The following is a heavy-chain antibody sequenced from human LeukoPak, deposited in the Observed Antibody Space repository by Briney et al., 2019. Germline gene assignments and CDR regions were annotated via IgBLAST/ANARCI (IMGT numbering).Heavy chain of an antibody. J-gene: IGHJ4*02. Sequence: ASVKVSCKASGGTFSSYAISWVRQAPGQGLEWMGGIIPIFGTANYAQKFQGRVTITADESTSTAYMELSSLRSDDTAVYYCARDTSVGGYDGADYWGQGTLVTVSS. V-gene: IGHV1-69*13. CDR1: GGTFSSYA. D-gene: IGHD5-12*01. CDR3: ARDTSVGGYDGADY. CDR2: IIPIFGTA.